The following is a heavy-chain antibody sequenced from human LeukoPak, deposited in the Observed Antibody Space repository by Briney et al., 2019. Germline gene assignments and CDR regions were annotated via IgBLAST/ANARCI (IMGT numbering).Heavy chain of an antibody. J-gene: IGHJ6*03. Sequence: SETLSLTCTVSGGSISSYYWSWIRQPAGKGLEWIGRIYTSGSTNYNPSLKSRATMSVDTSKNQFSLKLSSVTAADTAVDYCARIYDFWSGYYYMDVWGKGTTVTVPS. CDR3: ARIYDFWSGYYYMDV. D-gene: IGHD3-3*01. V-gene: IGHV4-4*07. CDR1: GGSISSYY. CDR2: IYTSGST.